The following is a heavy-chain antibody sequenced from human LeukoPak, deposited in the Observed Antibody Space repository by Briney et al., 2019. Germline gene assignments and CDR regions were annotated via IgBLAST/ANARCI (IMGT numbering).Heavy chain of an antibody. V-gene: IGHV1-69*05. CDR1: GGTFSSYA. D-gene: IGHD5-12*01. Sequence: GASVTVSCKASGGTFSSYAISWVRQAPGQGLEWMGGIIPIFGTANYAQKFQGRVTITTDESTSTAYMELSSLRSEDTAVYYCASSTSPYSGCEIDRGFDPWGQGTLVTVSS. J-gene: IGHJ5*02. CDR2: IIPIFGTA. CDR3: ASSTSPYSGCEIDRGFDP.